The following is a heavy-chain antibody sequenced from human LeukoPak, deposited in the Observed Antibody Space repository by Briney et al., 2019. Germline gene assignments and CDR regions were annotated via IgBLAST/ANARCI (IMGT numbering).Heavy chain of an antibody. CDR3: AREVDYYFDY. J-gene: IGHJ4*02. CDR1: GFTFGTYA. CDR2: ISDDGNNQ. V-gene: IGHV3-30-3*01. Sequence: PGGSLRLSCAASGFTFGTYAMHWVRQAPGKGLEWMAVISDDGNNQYYADSVKGRFSISRDNSRNTMYLQMSSLRAEDTAVYYCAREVDYYFDYWGQGTLVTVSS. D-gene: IGHD3-3*01.